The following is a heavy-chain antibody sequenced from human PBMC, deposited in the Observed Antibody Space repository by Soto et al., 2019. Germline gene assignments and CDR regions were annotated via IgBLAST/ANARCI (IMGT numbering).Heavy chain of an antibody. Sequence: QITLKESGPTLVKPTQTLTLTCTFSGFSLSTSGVGVGWIRQPPGKPLEWLALIYWDDDKRDRPSLKSRLTITKDTSNNHELLTITYMAPVDTAAYCCAHRAYCGGECYSRWGWFDPWGKGTLVTVSS. CDR1: GFSLSTSGVG. CDR3: AHRAYCGGECYSRWGWFDP. V-gene: IGHV2-5*02. D-gene: IGHD2-21*01. J-gene: IGHJ5*02. CDR2: IYWDDDK.